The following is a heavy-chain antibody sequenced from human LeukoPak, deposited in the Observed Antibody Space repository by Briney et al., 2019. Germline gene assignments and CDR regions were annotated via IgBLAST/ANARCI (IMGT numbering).Heavy chain of an antibody. V-gene: IGHV1-18*01. CDR3: AREGLSITIFGVVIIPTADY. J-gene: IGHJ4*02. CDR2: ISAYNGNT. Sequence: ASVKVSCKASGYTFTSYGISWVRQAPGQGLEWMGWISAYNGNTNYAQKLQGRVTMNTDTSTSTAYMELRSLRSDDTAVYYCAREGLSITIFGVVIIPTADYWAQGTLVTVSS. CDR1: GYTFTSYG. D-gene: IGHD3-3*01.